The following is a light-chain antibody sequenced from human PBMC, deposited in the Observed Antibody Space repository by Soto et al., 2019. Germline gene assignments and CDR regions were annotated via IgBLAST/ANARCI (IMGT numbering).Light chain of an antibody. CDR3: SSYTSSSTGV. CDR1: SSDVGGYNY. V-gene: IGLV2-14*01. CDR2: EVS. Sequence: QSALTQPASVSGSPGQSITISCTGTSSDVGGYNYVSWYQQHPGKAPKLMIYEVSNRSSGVSNRFSGSKSGNTASLTISGLQAEDEADYYCSSYTSSSTGVFGTGTQLTVL. J-gene: IGLJ1*01.